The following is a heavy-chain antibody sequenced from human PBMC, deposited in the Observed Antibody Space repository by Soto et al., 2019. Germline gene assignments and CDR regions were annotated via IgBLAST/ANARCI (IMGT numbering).Heavy chain of an antibody. CDR3: ARGGEQLAYYYGMDV. J-gene: IGHJ6*02. CDR2: IIPIFGTA. V-gene: IGHV1-69*13. D-gene: IGHD6-6*01. CDR1: GGTFSSYA. Sequence: SVKVSCKASGGTFSSYAISWVRQAPGQGLEWMGGIIPIFGTANYAQKFQGRVTITADESTSTAYMELSSLRSEDTAVYYCARGGEQLAYYYGMDVWGQGTTVTVSS.